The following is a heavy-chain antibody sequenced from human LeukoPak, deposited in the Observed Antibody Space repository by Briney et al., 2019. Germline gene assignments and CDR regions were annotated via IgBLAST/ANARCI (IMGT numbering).Heavy chain of an antibody. V-gene: IGHV3-23*01. CDR2: VGNGGDGT. J-gene: IGHJ4*02. Sequence: GGSLRLSCAASGFTFSSYAIAWVRQAPGKGLEWVSPVGNGGDGTYYADSVKGRFTISRDNSKNTLYLQMSSLRAEDTAVYYCAKVTTASSGRGSDYWGPGTLVTVSS. D-gene: IGHD6-19*01. CDR3: AKVTTASSGRGSDY. CDR1: GFTFSSYA.